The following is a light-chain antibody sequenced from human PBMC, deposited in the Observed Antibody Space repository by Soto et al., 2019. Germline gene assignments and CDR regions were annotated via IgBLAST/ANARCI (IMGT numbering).Light chain of an antibody. CDR2: GVV. CDR3: CSYAGGYTYL. Sequence: SSLTQPRSVSGSPGQSVTISCTGTGNDVGAYNYVSCYQQHPGRPPKLLIYGVVRWPSGVPDRFSGSKSGNTASLTISGLQAEDEADYFCCSYAGGYTYLFGTGTKGTVL. J-gene: IGLJ1*01. V-gene: IGLV2-11*01. CDR1: GNDVGAYNY.